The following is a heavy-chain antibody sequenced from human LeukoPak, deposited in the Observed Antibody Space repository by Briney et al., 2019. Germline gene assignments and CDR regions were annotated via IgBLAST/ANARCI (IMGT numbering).Heavy chain of an antibody. CDR2: ISAYNGNT. V-gene: IGHV1-18*01. Sequence: ASVKVSCKASGYTFTSYGISWVRQAPGQGLEWMGWISAYNGNTNYAQKLQGRVTMTTDTSTSTAYMELRSLRSDDTAVYYCARVSYCSSTSCSYYYYCMDVWGQGTTVTVSS. CDR1: GYTFTSYG. D-gene: IGHD2-2*01. J-gene: IGHJ6*02. CDR3: ARVSYCSSTSCSYYYYCMDV.